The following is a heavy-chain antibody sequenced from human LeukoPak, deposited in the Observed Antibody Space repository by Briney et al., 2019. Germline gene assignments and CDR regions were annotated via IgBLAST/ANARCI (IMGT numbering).Heavy chain of an antibody. V-gene: IGHV3-21*01. J-gene: IGHJ4*02. CDR2: ISSSSSYI. D-gene: IGHD1/OR15-1a*01. CDR3: ARGRPGGEHDY. CDR1: GFTLSSYS. Sequence: GGSLRLSCAASGFTLSSYSMNWVRQAPGKGLEWVSSISSSSSYIYYADSVKGRFTISRDNAKNSLYLQMNSLRAEDTAVYYCARGRPGGEHDYWGQGTLVTVSS.